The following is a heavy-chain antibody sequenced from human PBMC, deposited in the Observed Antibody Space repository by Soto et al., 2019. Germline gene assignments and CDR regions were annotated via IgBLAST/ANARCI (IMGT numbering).Heavy chain of an antibody. Sequence: QVQLVQSGAEVKKPGASVKVSCKASGYTFTSYGISWVRQAPGQGLEWMGWISAYNGNTNYAKKLQGRVTMTTDTSTSTAYMELRSLRSDDTAVYYCARDYIVVVPGPWFDPWGQGTLVTVSS. D-gene: IGHD2-2*01. CDR2: ISAYNGNT. J-gene: IGHJ5*02. CDR3: ARDYIVVVPGPWFDP. V-gene: IGHV1-18*01. CDR1: GYTFTSYG.